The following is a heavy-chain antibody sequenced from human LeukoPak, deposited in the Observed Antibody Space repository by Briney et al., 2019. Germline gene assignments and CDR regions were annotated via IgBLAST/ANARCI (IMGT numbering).Heavy chain of an antibody. V-gene: IGHV7-4-1*02. CDR1: GYTFTSYA. CDR2: INTNTGNP. J-gene: IGHJ6*03. D-gene: IGHD6-13*01. CDR3: ASGRSSWYSSWYYYYMDV. Sequence: ASVKVSCKASGYTFTSYAMNWVRQAPGQGLEGMGWINTNTGNPTYAQGFTGRFVFSLDTSVSTAYLQISSLKAEDTAVYYCASGRSSWYSSWYYYYMDVWGKGTTVTVSS.